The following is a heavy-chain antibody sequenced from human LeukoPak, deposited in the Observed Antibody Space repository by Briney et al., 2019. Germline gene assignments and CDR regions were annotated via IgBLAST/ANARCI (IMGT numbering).Heavy chain of an antibody. J-gene: IGHJ6*03. CDR3: ARGLSDLGYYYYMDV. CDR2: ISAYNGNT. D-gene: IGHD2-21*01. Sequence: GASVKVSCKASGYTFTSYGISWVRQAPGQGLEWMGWISAYNGNTNYAQKLQGRVTMTTDTSTSTAYMELRSLRSDDTAMYYCARGLSDLGYYYYMDVWGKGTTVTISS. V-gene: IGHV1-18*01. CDR1: GYTFTSYG.